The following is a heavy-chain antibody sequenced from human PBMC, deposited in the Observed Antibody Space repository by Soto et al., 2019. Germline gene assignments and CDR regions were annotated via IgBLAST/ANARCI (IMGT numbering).Heavy chain of an antibody. V-gene: IGHV3-48*02. CDR1: GFTFNTYT. CDR2: ISSSSSTI. Sequence: GGSLRLSCAASGFTFNTYTMNWVRQAPGKGLEWVSYISSSSSTIYYADSVKGRFTISRDNAKNSLYLQMNSLRDEDTAVYYCARGLGVTNNWFDPGGQGTLVTVSS. D-gene: IGHD2-21*02. J-gene: IGHJ5*02. CDR3: ARGLGVTNNWFDP.